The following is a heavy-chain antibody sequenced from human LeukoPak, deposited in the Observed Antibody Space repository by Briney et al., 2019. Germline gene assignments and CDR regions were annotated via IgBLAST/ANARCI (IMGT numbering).Heavy chain of an antibody. CDR2: IGGSGGST. CDR3: AKGTTLAYYYYFYMDV. Sequence: PGGSLRLSCAASGFIFSTYAMTWVRQAPGKGLEWVSAIGGSGGSTNYADSVKGLFTISRDNSKNTLSLQMNSLRAEDTAVYYCAKGTTLAYYYYFYMDVWGKGTTVTVSS. J-gene: IGHJ6*03. CDR1: GFIFSTYA. V-gene: IGHV3-23*01. D-gene: IGHD1-1*01.